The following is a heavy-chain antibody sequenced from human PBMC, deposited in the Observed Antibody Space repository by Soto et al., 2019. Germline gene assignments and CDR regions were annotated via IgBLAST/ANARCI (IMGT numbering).Heavy chain of an antibody. J-gene: IGHJ6*02. D-gene: IGHD3-9*01. Sequence: AMHWVRQAPGKGLEYVSAISSNGGSTYYADSVKGRFTISRDNSKNTLYLQMSSLRAEDTAVYYCVKDGPYYDILTGYYYYYYYGMDVWGQGTTVTVSS. V-gene: IGHV3-64D*06. CDR3: VKDGPYYDILTGYYYYYYYGMDV. CDR2: ISSNGGST. CDR1: A.